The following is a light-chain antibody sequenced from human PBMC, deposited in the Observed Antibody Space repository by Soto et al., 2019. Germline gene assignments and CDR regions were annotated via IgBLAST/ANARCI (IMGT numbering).Light chain of an antibody. Sequence: DIQMTQSPSTLSASVGDRVTITCRASQSINSWLAWYQQKPGKAPKLLIYKASCLESGVPSRFSGSGSGTEFTLTISSLQPDDFAAYYCQQYEIYPITFGQGTRLEIK. V-gene: IGKV1-5*03. CDR1: QSINSW. CDR2: KAS. J-gene: IGKJ5*01. CDR3: QQYEIYPIT.